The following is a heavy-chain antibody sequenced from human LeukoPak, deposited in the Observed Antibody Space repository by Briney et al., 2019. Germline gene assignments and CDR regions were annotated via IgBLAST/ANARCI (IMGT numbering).Heavy chain of an antibody. CDR1: GGSFSDYN. CDR3: ARGTNSAFDI. Sequence: SETLSLTCAVYGGSFSDYNWNWIRQPPGKGLEWIGEINPGGSTNYNPSLKSRVTISVDTSKNQFSLKLSSVTPEDTAVYYCARGTNSAFDIWGQGTMVTVSS. D-gene: IGHD2-8*01. CDR2: INPGGST. J-gene: IGHJ3*02. V-gene: IGHV4-34*01.